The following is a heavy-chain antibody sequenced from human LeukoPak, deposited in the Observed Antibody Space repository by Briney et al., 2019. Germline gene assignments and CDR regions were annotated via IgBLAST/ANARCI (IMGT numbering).Heavy chain of an antibody. Sequence: SETLSLTCTVSGGSISSGGYYWSWIRQPPGKGLEWIGYIYHSGSTNYNPSLKSRVTISVDTSKNQFSLKLSSVTAADTAVYYCARMENSGYDFDYWGQGTLVTVSS. D-gene: IGHD5-12*01. CDR3: ARMENSGYDFDY. CDR1: GGSISSGGYY. CDR2: IYHSGST. J-gene: IGHJ4*02. V-gene: IGHV4-61*08.